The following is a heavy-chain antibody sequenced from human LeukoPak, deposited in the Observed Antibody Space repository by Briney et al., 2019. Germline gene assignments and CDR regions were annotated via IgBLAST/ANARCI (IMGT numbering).Heavy chain of an antibody. CDR1: GYTFTSYG. J-gene: IGHJ4*02. V-gene: IGHV1-18*01. CDR2: ISAYNGNT. Sequence: ASVKVSCKASGYTFTSYGISWVRQAPGQGLEWMGWISAYNGNTNYAQKLQGRVTMTEDTSTDTAYMELSSLRSEDTAVYYCATAPLLSGMTPYYFDYWGQGTLVTVSS. D-gene: IGHD2-15*01. CDR3: ATAPLLSGMTPYYFDY.